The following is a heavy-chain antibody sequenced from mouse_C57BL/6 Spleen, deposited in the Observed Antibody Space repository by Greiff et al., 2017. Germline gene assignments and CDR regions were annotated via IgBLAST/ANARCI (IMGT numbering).Heavy chain of an antibody. CDR1: GFTFSDYY. Sequence: EVQLVESEGGLVQPGSSMKLSCTASGFTFSDYYVAWVRQVPEKGLEWVANINYDGSSTYYLDSLKSRFIISRDNAKNILYLQMSSLKSEDTATYYCARDLYFDYWGQGTTLTVSS. CDR2: INYDGSST. V-gene: IGHV5-16*01. J-gene: IGHJ2*01. CDR3: ARDLYFDY.